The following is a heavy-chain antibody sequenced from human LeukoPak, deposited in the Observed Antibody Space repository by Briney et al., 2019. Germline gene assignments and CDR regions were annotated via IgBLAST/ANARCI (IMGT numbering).Heavy chain of an antibody. D-gene: IGHD6-19*01. V-gene: IGHV3-7*04. CDR2: IKQDGSEK. J-gene: IGHJ4*02. Sequence: GGSPRLSCAASGFTFSSYWMSWVRQAPGKGLEWVANIKQDGSEKYYVYSVKGRFTISRDNAKNSLYLQMNSLRAEDTAVYYCARYIAVTGADYFDFWGQGTLVTVSS. CDR3: ARYIAVTGADYFDF. CDR1: GFTFSSYW.